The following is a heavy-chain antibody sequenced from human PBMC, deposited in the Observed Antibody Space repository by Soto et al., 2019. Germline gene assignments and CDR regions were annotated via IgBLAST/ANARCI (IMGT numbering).Heavy chain of an antibody. Sequence: SETLSLTCAVYGGSFSGYYWSWIRQPPGKGLEWIGEINHSGSTNYNPSLKSRVTISVDTSKNQFSLKLSSVTAADTAVYYCGRGLGLVFRYFDWLPHPGTWSAPWAREPWSPSPQ. V-gene: IGHV4-34*01. CDR1: GGSFSGYY. CDR2: INHSGST. CDR3: GRGLGLVFRYFDWLPHPGTWSAP. J-gene: IGHJ5*02. D-gene: IGHD3-9*01.